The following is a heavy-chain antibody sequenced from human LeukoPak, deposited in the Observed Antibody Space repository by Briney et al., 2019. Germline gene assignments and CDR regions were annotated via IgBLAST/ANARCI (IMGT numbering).Heavy chain of an antibody. CDR2: IHYSGST. Sequence: PLETLSLTCTVSGGSISSYYWSWIRQPPGKGLEWIGYIHYSGSTNYNPSLKSRVTISVDTSKNQFSLKLSSVTAADTAVYYCARDGGFGEPSFDPWGQGTLVTVSS. V-gene: IGHV4-59*01. CDR3: ARDGGFGEPSFDP. CDR1: GGSISSYY. J-gene: IGHJ5*02. D-gene: IGHD3-10*01.